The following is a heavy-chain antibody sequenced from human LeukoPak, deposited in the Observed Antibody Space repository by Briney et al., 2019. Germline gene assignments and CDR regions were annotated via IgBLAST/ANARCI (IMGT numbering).Heavy chain of an antibody. CDR2: IKPTKTDGGAP. D-gene: IGHD1-1*01. V-gene: IGHV3-15*05. CDR1: GFTFSDAW. CDR3: ARDRLLEDRDFYNYYYMDV. Sequence: GGSLRLSCAASGFTFSDAWMTWVRQAPGKGLEWVGRIKPTKTDGGAPYYATAVEGRITISRDTAKNTLYLQMNSLRAEDTAVYYCARDRLLEDRDFYNYYYMDVWGKGTTVTVSS. J-gene: IGHJ6*03.